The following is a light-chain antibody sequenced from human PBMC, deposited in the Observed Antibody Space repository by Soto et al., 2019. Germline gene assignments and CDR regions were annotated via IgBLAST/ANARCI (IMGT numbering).Light chain of an antibody. Sequence: EIVMTQSPATLSVSPGERATLSCRASQSVSSNLAWYQQKPGQAPRLLIYGASTRATGIPARFSGSGSGTEFTLTISSLQSEDFAVYYCQQYNGWPWTFGLGTKV. V-gene: IGKV3-15*01. CDR3: QQYNGWPWT. J-gene: IGKJ1*01. CDR2: GAS. CDR1: QSVSSN.